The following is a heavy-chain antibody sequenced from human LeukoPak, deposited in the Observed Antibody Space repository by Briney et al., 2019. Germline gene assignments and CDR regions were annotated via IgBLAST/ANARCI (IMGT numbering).Heavy chain of an antibody. CDR3: ARGSVFVVVPAAIFWSPTYNWFDP. J-gene: IGHJ5*02. CDR1: GGSISSSSYY. CDR2: INHSGST. V-gene: IGHV4-39*07. D-gene: IGHD2-2*02. Sequence: SSETLSLTCTVSGGSISSSSYYWGWIRQPPGKGLEWIGEINHSGSTNYNPSLKSRVTISVDTSKNQFSLKLSSVTAADTAVYYYARGSVFVVVPAAIFWSPTYNWFDPWGQGALVTVSS.